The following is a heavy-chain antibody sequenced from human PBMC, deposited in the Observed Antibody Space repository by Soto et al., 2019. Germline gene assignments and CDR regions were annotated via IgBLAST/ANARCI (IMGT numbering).Heavy chain of an antibody. CDR1: GGSISSYY. D-gene: IGHD3-10*01. Sequence: ETLSLTCTVSGGSISSYYWSWIRQPPGKGLEWIVYIYYSWSINYNPSLKSRVTISVDTSKNQFSLKLSSVTAADSSVYYCARHLYGSGERFDPWGQVTLVTVSS. J-gene: IGHJ5*02. CDR2: IYYSWSI. V-gene: IGHV4-59*08. CDR3: ARHLYGSGERFDP.